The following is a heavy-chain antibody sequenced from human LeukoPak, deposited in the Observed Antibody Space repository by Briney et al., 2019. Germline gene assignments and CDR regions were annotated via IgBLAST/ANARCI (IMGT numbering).Heavy chain of an antibody. CDR1: GFTFRSYW. J-gene: IGHJ3*02. D-gene: IGHD3-10*01. CDR3: ARDRGGSDFDI. V-gene: IGHV3-74*01. Sequence: PGGSLRLSCAPSGFTFRSYWMHWVRQAPGKGLVWVSRINSDGSSTSYADSVKGRFTISGDNAKNTLYMQMNSLRAEDTAVYHCARDRGGSDFDILGQGTMVTVSS. CDR2: INSDGSST.